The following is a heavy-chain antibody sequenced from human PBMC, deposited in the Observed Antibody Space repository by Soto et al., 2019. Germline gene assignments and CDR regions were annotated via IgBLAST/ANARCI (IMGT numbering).Heavy chain of an antibody. J-gene: IGHJ6*02. V-gene: IGHV1-69*13. D-gene: IGHD3-10*01. CDR3: ARDLDYYGSGSHYYYGMGV. CDR1: GGTFSRYA. CDR2: IVPIYGTR. Sequence: GASVKVSCKASGGTFSRYAFSWVRQAPGQGLEWMGGIVPIYGTRGFAQKFQGRLTITADEPTRTAYMELSSLRSEDTAVYYCARDLDYYGSGSHYYYGMGVWGQGTTVTSP.